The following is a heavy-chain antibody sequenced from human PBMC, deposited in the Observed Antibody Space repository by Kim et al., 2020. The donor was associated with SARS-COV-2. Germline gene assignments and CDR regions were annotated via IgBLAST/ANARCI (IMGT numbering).Heavy chain of an antibody. J-gene: IGHJ4*02. Sequence: GESLKISCKGSGYSFTKYWIGWVRQMPGKGLEWMGIIYTDDPGTRYSPSFQGQVTISADKSISTAYLQWSSLRASDTAMYYCARSPYCSSSDHCTIDDYWGQGTLVTVPS. V-gene: IGHV5-51*01. CDR2: IYTDDPGT. CDR3: ARSPYCSSSDHCTIDDY. D-gene: IGHD2-2*01. CDR1: GYSFTKYW.